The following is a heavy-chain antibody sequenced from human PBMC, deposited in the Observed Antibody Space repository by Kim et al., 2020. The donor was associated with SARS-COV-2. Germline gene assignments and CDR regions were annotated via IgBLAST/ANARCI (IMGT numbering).Heavy chain of an antibody. D-gene: IGHD3-16*02. V-gene: IGHV3-23*01. CDR2: ISGSGGST. CDR1: GFTFSSYA. Sequence: GGSLRLSCAASGFTFSSYAMSWVRQAPGKGLEWVSAISGSGGSTYYADSVKGRFTISRDNSKNTLYLQMNSLRAEDTAVYYCAKDRVEDGYDYIWGSYRYVSEGFDPWGQGTLVTVSS. J-gene: IGHJ5*02. CDR3: AKDRVEDGYDYIWGSYRYVSEGFDP.